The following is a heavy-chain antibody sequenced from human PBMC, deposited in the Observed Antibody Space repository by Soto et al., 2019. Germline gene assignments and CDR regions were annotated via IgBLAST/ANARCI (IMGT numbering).Heavy chain of an antibody. Sequence: SETLSLTCAVYGGSFSGYYWSWIRQPPGKGLEWIGEINHSGSTNYNPSLKSRVTISVDTSKNQFSLKLSSVTAADTAVYYCARELTQYCSSTSCYGLKKNYYYYYGMDVWGQGTTVT. CDR2: INHSGST. D-gene: IGHD2-2*01. CDR3: ARELTQYCSSTSCYGLKKNYYYYYGMDV. V-gene: IGHV4-34*01. J-gene: IGHJ6*02. CDR1: GGSFSGYY.